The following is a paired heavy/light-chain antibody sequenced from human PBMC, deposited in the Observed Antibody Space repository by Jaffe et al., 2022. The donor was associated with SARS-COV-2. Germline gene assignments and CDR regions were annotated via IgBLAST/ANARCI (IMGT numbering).Heavy chain of an antibody. Sequence: EVQMLESGGDLVQPGGSLRLSCAASGFTFSDYAMSWVRQAPGKGLEWVSIIIGNGASKYYADSVKGRFTVSRDNSKNTLHLQMNNLRAEDTAIYYCAKGDRWGYTGSHFDFWGQGTLVNVSS. D-gene: IGHD1-1*01. J-gene: IGHJ4*02. CDR2: IIGNGASK. V-gene: IGHV3-23*01. CDR3: AKGDRWGYTGSHFDF. CDR1: GFTFSDYA.
Light chain of an antibody. J-gene: IGLJ3*02. V-gene: IGLV1-51*01. CDR2: DNY. CDR1: SSNIGNND. CDR3: GTWDTGVSAV. Sequence: QSVLTQPPSVSAAPGQKVTISCSGSSSNIGNNDVSWYQHLPGTAPKLLIYDNYKRPSGIPDRFSGSKSGTSATLGITGLQTGDEADYYCGTWDTGVSAVFGGGTKLTVL.